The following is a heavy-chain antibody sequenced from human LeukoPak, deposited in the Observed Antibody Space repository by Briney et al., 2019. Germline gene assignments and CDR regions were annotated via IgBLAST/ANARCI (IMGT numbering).Heavy chain of an antibody. J-gene: IGHJ5*02. CDR1: GDSTSSNSAA. CDR3: ARDAHYSSGLEVDP. CDR2: TYYRSKWYN. D-gene: IGHD6-19*01. Sequence: SQTLSLTCAISGDSTSSNSAALNWIRQSPSRGLEWLVRTYYRSKWYNDYAVSVKSRITINPDTSKNQFSLQLNSVTPEDTAVYYCARDAHYSSGLEVDPWGQGTLVTVSS. V-gene: IGHV6-1*01.